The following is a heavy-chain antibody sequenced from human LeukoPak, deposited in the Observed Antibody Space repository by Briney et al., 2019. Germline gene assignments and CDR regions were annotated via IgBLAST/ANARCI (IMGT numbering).Heavy chain of an antibody. CDR2: IWYDGSNK. CDR3: ARDLAYSDVGL. D-gene: IGHD4-17*01. J-gene: IGHJ5*02. CDR1: GFTFSSYG. V-gene: IGHV3-33*01. Sequence: PGGSLRLSCAASGFTFSSYGMHWVRQAPGKGLEWVAVIWYDGSNKYYADSVKGRFTISRDNAKNTLYLQMNSLRADDTAVYYCARDLAYSDVGLWGQGTLVTVSS.